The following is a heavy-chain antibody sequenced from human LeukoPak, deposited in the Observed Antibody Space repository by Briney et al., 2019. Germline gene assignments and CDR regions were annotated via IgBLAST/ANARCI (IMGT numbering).Heavy chain of an antibody. D-gene: IGHD6-13*01. V-gene: IGHV1-18*01. CDR2: ISAYSGHT. J-gene: IGHJ4*02. CDR1: GYSFTRYG. Sequence: ASVKVSCKASGYSFTRYGFSWVRQAPGQGLEWMGWISAYSGHTNYAQNFQGRVTMTTDTSTSTAYMELRSLRSDDTAVYFCARAYSSTWYGDYWGQGTLVTVSS. CDR3: ARAYSSTWYGDY.